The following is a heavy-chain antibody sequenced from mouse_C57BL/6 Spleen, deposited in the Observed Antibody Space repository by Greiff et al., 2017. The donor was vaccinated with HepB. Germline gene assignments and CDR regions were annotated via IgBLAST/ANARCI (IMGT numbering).Heavy chain of an antibody. D-gene: IGHD1-1*02. CDR3: ARAVAREVFDY. J-gene: IGHJ2*01. CDR1: GYAFSSYW. Sequence: VQLQQSGAELVKPGASVKISCKASGYAFSSYWMNWVKQRPGKGLEWIGQIYPGDGDTNYNGKFKGKATLTADKSSSTAYMQLSSLTSEDSAVYFCARAVAREVFDYWGQGTTLTVSS. CDR2: IYPGDGDT. V-gene: IGHV1-80*01.